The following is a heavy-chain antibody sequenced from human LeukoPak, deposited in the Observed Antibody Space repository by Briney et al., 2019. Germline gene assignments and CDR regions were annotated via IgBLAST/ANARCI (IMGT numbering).Heavy chain of an antibody. V-gene: IGHV1-24*01. Sequence: ASVKVSCMVSGYSLNELSMNWLRQAPGKGPEWMGGFDPEDAEIIYAQKFQGRVSMTEDTSTDTAYLEVSSLKSEDTAIYYCATVLTRDWDLRTFDYWGQGSLVTVSS. D-gene: IGHD1-26*01. CDR3: ATVLTRDWDLRTFDY. CDR2: FDPEDAEI. J-gene: IGHJ4*02. CDR1: GYSLNELS.